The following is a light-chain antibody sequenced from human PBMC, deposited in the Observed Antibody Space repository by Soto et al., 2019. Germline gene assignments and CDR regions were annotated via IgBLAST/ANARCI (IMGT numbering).Light chain of an antibody. J-gene: IGKJ1*01. V-gene: IGKV3-15*01. Sequence: EIVMTQSPATLSVSPGERARFSCRASQSVSSNLAWYQQKPGQAPRLLIYGASIRATGIPARLSGSGSGTEFTLTISTLQSEDFAIYYCQHYNNWPPWTFGQGTKVDIK. CDR2: GAS. CDR3: QHYNNWPPWT. CDR1: QSVSSN.